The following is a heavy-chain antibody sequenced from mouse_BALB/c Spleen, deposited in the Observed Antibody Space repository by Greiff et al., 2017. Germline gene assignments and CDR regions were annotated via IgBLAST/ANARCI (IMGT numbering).Heavy chain of an antibody. Sequence: QVQLKESGPGLVAPSQSLSITYTVSGFSLTSYGVHWVRQPPGKGLEWLGVIWAGGSTNYNSALMSRLSISKDNSKSQVFLKMNSLQTDDTAMYYCARPYGNYLFAYWGQGTLVTVSA. V-gene: IGHV2-9*02. D-gene: IGHD2-1*01. CDR1: GFSLTSYG. J-gene: IGHJ3*01. CDR3: ARPYGNYLFAY. CDR2: IWAGGST.